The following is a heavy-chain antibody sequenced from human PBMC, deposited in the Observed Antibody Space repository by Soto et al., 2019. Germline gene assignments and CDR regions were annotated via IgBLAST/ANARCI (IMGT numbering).Heavy chain of an antibody. V-gene: IGHV4-4*02. D-gene: IGHD5-18*01. Sequence: QVQLQESGPGLVKPSGTLSLTCAVSGVSIGSHDWWTWVRQPPGKGLEWIGESHQSGNTNYNSSLESRVTISLDKSKNHFSQQLSSVTVADTAVYYCATRDTGRVYWGLGTLVTVSS. CDR1: GVSIGSHDW. J-gene: IGHJ4*02. CDR2: SHQSGNT. CDR3: ATRDTGRVY.